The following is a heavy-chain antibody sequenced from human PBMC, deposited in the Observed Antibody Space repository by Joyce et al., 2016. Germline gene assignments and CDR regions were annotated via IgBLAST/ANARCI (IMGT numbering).Heavy chain of an antibody. CDR3: AKSLTATYSSGWFLDY. D-gene: IGHD6-25*01. J-gene: IGHJ4*02. V-gene: IGHV3-30*18. Sequence: QVQLVESGGGVVQPGRSLRLSCAASGLTLSNYGVHWVRQAPVKGLEWVAVISYDGIYKYYADPVKGRFTISRDNSKNTVFLEMNSLRAEDTAVYYCAKSLTATYSSGWFLDYWGQGTLVTVSS. CDR1: GLTLSNYG. CDR2: ISYDGIYK.